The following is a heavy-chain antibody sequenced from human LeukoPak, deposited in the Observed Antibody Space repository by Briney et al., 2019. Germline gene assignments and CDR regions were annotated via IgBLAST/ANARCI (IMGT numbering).Heavy chain of an antibody. CDR2: ISAYNGNT. J-gene: IGHJ5*02. CDR1: GYTFTSYG. D-gene: IGHD2-2*01. V-gene: IGHV1-18*01. Sequence: ASVKLSCKASGYTFTSYGISWVRQAPGQGLEWMGWISAYNGNTNYAQKLQGRVTMTTDTFTSTAYMELRSLRSDDTAVYYCARDCSSTSCYSVWFDPWGQGTLVTVSS. CDR3: ARDCSSTSCYSVWFDP.